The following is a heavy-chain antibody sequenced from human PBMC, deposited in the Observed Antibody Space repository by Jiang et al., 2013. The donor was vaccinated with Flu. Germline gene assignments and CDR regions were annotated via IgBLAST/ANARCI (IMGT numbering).Heavy chain of an antibody. CDR3: ARGGVGAKTDFDY. V-gene: IGHV1-2*04. D-gene: IGHD1-26*01. CDR2: INPNSGGT. Sequence: HWVRQAPGQGLEWMGWINPNSGGTNYAQKFQGWVTMTRDTSISTAYMELSRLRSDDTAVYYCARGGVGAKTDFDYWGQGTLVTVSS. J-gene: IGHJ4*02.